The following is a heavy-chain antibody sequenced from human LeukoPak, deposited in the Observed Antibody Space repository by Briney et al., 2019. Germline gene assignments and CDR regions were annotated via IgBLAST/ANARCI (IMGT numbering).Heavy chain of an antibody. J-gene: IGHJ4*02. CDR3: TRSSLDY. D-gene: IGHD3-10*01. V-gene: IGHV3-7*03. CDR2: IKADGSQQ. CDR1: GFSISSHW. Sequence: GGSLRLSCAASGFSISSHWMRWLRQAPGKGLEWVANIKADGSQQYYVDSVRGRFTITRDNAENSLYLQMNSLRAEDTAVYYCTRSSLDYWGLGTLVTVSS.